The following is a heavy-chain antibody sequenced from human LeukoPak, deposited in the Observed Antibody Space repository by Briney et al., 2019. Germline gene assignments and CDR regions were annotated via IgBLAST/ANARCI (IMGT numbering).Heavy chain of an antibody. CDR3: ARHAEAFDI. V-gene: IGHV4-38-2*01. D-gene: IGHD1-14*01. J-gene: IGHJ3*02. CDR1: GYSISSGYY. Sequence: SETPSLTCAVSGYSISSGYYWGWIRQPPGKGLEWIGSIYHSGSTYYNPFLKSRVTISVDTSKNQFSLKLSSVTAADTAVYYCARHAEAFDIWGQGTMVTVSS. CDR2: IYHSGST.